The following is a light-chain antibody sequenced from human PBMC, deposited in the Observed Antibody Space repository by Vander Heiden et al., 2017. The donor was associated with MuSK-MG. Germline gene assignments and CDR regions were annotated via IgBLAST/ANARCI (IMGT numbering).Light chain of an antibody. CDR1: QGISND. CDR3: LQQNSDPPSWT. CDR2: AAS. J-gene: IGKJ1*01. Sequence: DIQMTQSPSSLSASVGDRVTITCRASQGISNDLGWYQQKPGKAPKRLIYAASSLQRGVPSRFSGSGSGTEFTLTISSRQPEDFATYYCLQQNSDPPSWTFGQGTKVEIK. V-gene: IGKV1-17*01.